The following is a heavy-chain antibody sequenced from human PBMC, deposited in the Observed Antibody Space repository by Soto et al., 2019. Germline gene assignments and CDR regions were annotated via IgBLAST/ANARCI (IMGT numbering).Heavy chain of an antibody. CDR1: GFTFSNYA. CDR2: ISGGGGSS. V-gene: IGHV3-23*01. Sequence: EVQLLESGGGLVQPGGSLRLSCVASGFTFSNYAMSWVRQAPGKGLEWVSGISGGGGSSYYADSVKGRFTISRDNSKNTRYLPMTSLRAEDTAVYYCAHNCAVDCHSVFFYWGQGTLVIVSS. CDR3: AHNCAVDCHSVFFY. J-gene: IGHJ4*02. D-gene: IGHD2-21*01.